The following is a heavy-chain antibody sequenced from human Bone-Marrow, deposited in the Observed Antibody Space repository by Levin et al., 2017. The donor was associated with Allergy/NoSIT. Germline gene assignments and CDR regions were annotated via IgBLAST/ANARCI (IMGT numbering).Heavy chain of an antibody. CDR3: AGDTRALGGY. J-gene: IGHJ4*02. CDR2: ISSDGSSA. D-gene: IGHD3-16*01. Sequence: GGSLRLSCAASAFTFSSDRMHWVRQAPGKGLVWVARISSDGSSATYADSVKGRFTISRDNARNTLYLQMNSLRPEDTAVYFCAGDTRALGGYWGQGTLVTVSS. CDR1: AFTFSSDR. V-gene: IGHV3-74*01.